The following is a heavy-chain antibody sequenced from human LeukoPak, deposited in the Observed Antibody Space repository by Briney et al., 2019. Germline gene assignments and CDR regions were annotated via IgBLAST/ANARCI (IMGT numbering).Heavy chain of an antibody. CDR2: IISILGIA. CDR3: ARERYQLLFGYYFDY. V-gene: IGHV1-69*04. CDR1: GGTFSSSA. J-gene: IGHJ4*02. Sequence: SVKVSCKASGGTFSSSAISWVRQAPGQGLEWMGRIISILGIANYAQKFQGRVTITADKSTSTGYMELSSLRSEDTAVYYCARERYQLLFGYYFDYWGQGTLVTVSS. D-gene: IGHD2-2*01.